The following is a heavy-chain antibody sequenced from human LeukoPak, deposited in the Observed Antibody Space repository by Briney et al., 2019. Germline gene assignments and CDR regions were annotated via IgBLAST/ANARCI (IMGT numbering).Heavy chain of an antibody. CDR2: IYYSGST. V-gene: IGHV4-59*08. J-gene: IGHJ4*02. CDR1: GGSISSYY. Sequence: SGTLSLTCTVSGGSISSYYWSWIRQPPGKGLECIGYIYYSGSTNYNPSLKSRVTISVDTSKNQFSLKLTSVTAADTAVYYCAAFKQWLVVLDFWGQGTLVTVSS. CDR3: AAFKQWLVVLDF. D-gene: IGHD6-19*01.